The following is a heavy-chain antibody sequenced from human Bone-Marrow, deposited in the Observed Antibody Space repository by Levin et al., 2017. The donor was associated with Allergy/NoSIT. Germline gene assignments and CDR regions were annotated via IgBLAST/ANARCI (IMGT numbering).Heavy chain of an antibody. CDR3: ARNLVGYDAFDI. D-gene: IGHD2-8*02. V-gene: IGHV1-2*02. CDR2: INPDSGGT. J-gene: IGHJ3*02. CDR1: GYIFTDYY. Sequence: WASVKVSCKASGYIFTDYYVHWVRQAPGQGLEWMGWINPDSGGTRFAQKFQGRVTMTRDTSLTTVYLQLSGLSSGDTAFYYCARNLVGYDAFDIWGQGTMVIVSS.